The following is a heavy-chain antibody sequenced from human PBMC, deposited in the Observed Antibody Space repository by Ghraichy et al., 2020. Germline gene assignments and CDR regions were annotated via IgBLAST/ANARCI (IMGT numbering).Heavy chain of an antibody. V-gene: IGHV3-21*01. Sequence: GGSLRLSCAASGFTFSSHSMNWVRQAPGKGLEWVSSIDSDSSHISYAGSVRGRFTVSRDNAKNSLFLQVNSLRAEDTGVYYCARDLYGNVVLDSWGQGTLVFVS. CDR1: GFTFSSHS. CDR2: IDSDSSHI. CDR3: ARDLYGNVVLDS. D-gene: IGHD4-11*01. J-gene: IGHJ4*02.